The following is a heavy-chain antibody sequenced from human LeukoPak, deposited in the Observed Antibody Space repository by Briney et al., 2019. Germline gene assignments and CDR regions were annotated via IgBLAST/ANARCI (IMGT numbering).Heavy chain of an antibody. CDR1: GYTFTSYF. CDR2: INPSGGST. D-gene: IGHD4-17*01. V-gene: IGHV1-46*01. J-gene: IGHJ4*02. CDR3: ARDSADYGDYDY. Sequence: ASVKVSCKASGYTFTSYFMHWVRQAPGQGLDWMGIINPSGGSTSYAQKFQGRVTMTRDTSTSTVYMELSSLRSEDTAVYYCARDSADYGDYDYWGQGTLVTVST.